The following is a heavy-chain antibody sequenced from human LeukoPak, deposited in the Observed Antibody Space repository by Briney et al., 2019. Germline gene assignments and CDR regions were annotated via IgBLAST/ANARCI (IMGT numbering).Heavy chain of an antibody. CDR2: VSPPGGGT. CDR3: ARDLAWGAFDY. CDR1: GFTFSKHG. V-gene: IGHV3-23*01. D-gene: IGHD7-27*01. Sequence: GGSLRLSCGASGFTFSKHGMNWVRQAPGKGLEWLSGVSPPGGGTYYADSVKGRFTISRDDSKNTLSLQMNSLRVEDTAVYYCARDLAWGAFDYWGQGTLVTVSS. J-gene: IGHJ4*02.